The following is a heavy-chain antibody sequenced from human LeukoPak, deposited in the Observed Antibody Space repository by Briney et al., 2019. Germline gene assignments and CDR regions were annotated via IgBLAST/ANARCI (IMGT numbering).Heavy chain of an antibody. J-gene: IGHJ4*02. Sequence: SETLSLTCAVYGGSFSGYYWSWIRQPPGKGLEWIGEINHSGSTNYNPSLKSRVTISVDTSKNQFSLELSSVTAADTAVYYCARGYCSGGSCYYFDYWGQGTLVTVSS. D-gene: IGHD2-15*01. CDR3: ARGYCSGGSCYYFDY. CDR2: INHSGST. V-gene: IGHV4-34*01. CDR1: GGSFSGYY.